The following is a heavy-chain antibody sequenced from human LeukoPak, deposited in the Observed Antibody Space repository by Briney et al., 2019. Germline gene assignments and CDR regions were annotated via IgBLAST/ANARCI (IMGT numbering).Heavy chain of an antibody. CDR1: GFTFSNAW. CDR2: IKSKTDGGTT. J-gene: IGHJ4*02. V-gene: IGHV3-15*01. Sequence: PGGSLRLSCAASGFTFSNAWMSWVRQAPGKGLEWVGRIKSKTDGGTTDYAAPVKGRFTISRDDSKNTLYLQMNSLRAEDTAVYYCAKDGGSSGWYQTYYFDYWGQGILVTVSS. D-gene: IGHD6-19*01. CDR3: AKDGGSSGWYQTYYFDY.